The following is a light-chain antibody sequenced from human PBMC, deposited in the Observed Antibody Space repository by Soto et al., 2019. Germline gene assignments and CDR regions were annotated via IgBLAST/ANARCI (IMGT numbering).Light chain of an antibody. CDR2: GAS. Sequence: EVVMTQSPATLSVSPGERSTLSCRASQSVSSNLAWYQQKPGQXPRXXIYGASTRASGIPARFSGSGSGTELTLTISSLQSEDFVVYDCQQYNNWPLTFGQGTKVDIK. CDR1: QSVSSN. J-gene: IGKJ1*01. CDR3: QQYNNWPLT. V-gene: IGKV3-15*01.